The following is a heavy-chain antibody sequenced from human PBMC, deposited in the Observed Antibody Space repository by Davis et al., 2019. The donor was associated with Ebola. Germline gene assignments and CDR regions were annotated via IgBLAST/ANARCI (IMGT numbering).Heavy chain of an antibody. D-gene: IGHD2-21*02. CDR2: IYPGDSDT. CDR1: GYSFTSYW. CDR3: ARVHCGGDCYMYYFDY. V-gene: IGHV5-51*01. Sequence: PGGSLRLSCKGSGYSFTSYWIGWVRQMPGKGLEWMGIIYPGDSDTRYSPSFQGQVTISADKSISTAYLQWSSLKASDTAMYYCARVHCGGDCYMYYFDYWGQGTLVTVSS. J-gene: IGHJ4*02.